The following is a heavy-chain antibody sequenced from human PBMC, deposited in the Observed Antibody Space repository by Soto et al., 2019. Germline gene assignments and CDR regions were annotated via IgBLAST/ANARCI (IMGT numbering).Heavy chain of an antibody. CDR1: GGAFHNSA. CDR3: AREMPSTAAAYFYYGLNV. V-gene: IGHV1-69*18. J-gene: IGHJ6*02. D-gene: IGHD6-13*01. CDR2: IVPVFPSV. Sequence: QVQLVQSGAEVTRPGSSVKVSCKASGGAFHNSAISWVRQAPGRGLERLGTIVPVFPSVYYAPRFQGRLTITADGSTDTVYMMLTSLKSEDTAVYYCAREMPSTAAAYFYYGLNVWGQGTSVTVSS.